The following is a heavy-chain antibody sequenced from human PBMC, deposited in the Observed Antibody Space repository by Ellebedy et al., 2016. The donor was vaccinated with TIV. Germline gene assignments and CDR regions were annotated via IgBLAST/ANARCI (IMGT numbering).Heavy chain of an antibody. CDR1: GFSFRSYW. V-gene: IGHV3-7*01. Sequence: GESLKISCEAFGFSFRSYWMSWVRQAPGKGLEWVANIRGDSEKYYVDSVKGRFTISRDNGKNSLYLQMHSLRTEDTAVYYCARRGSYGDYAVQINSWFDSWGQGTLVTVSS. CDR2: IRGDSEK. CDR3: ARRGSYGDYAVQINSWFDS. D-gene: IGHD4-17*01. J-gene: IGHJ5*01.